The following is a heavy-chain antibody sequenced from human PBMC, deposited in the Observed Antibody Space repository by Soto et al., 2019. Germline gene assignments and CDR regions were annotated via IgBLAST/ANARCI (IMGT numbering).Heavy chain of an antibody. D-gene: IGHD6-19*01. V-gene: IGHV3-13*05. Sequence: GGSLRLSCATSGFTFSNFDMHWVRQVPGKGLEWVSAIGAARDPYYLGSVKRRFTISRENAKNSVYLQMNDLRAGDSAVYYCARAYTGWLARRADYYYAMDVWGQGTTVTVSS. CDR1: GFTFSNFD. CDR3: ARAYTGWLARRADYYYAMDV. J-gene: IGHJ6*02. CDR2: IGAARDP.